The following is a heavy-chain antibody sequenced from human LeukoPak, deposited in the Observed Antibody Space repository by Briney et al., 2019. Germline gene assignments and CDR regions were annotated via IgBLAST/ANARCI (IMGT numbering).Heavy chain of an antibody. V-gene: IGHV3-43*02. CDR3: AKDRDMITFGGTDS. CDR2: ISGDGGST. Sequence: PGGSLRLSCAASGFTFDDYAIHWVRQGPGKGLEWIALISGDGGSTYYADSVKGRFTISRDNSKNSLFLQMNRLRSEDTALYYCAKDRDMITFGGTDSWGQGTLVTVSS. J-gene: IGHJ4*02. CDR1: GFTFDDYA. D-gene: IGHD3-16*01.